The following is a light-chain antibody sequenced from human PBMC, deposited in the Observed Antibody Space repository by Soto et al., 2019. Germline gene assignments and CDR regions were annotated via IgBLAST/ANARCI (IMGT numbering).Light chain of an antibody. CDR2: KAS. V-gene: IGKV1-5*03. CDR1: QSISSW. J-gene: IGKJ4*01. CDR3: QQDRSYSST. Sequence: DIQMTQSPSTLSASVGDRVTITCRSSQSISSWLAWYQQKPGKAPKLLIYKASNLESGVPSRFSGIGYGTVFTLSINSLQTYYFATYYCQQDRSYSSTFGEGTKVEIK.